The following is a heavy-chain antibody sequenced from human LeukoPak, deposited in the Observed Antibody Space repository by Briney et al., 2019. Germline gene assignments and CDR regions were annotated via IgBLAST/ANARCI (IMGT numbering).Heavy chain of an antibody. CDR2: IYYSGST. CDR1: GGSISSTSYY. CDR3: VRHDVVRTLRKMIRGLFDY. D-gene: IGHD3-10*01. J-gene: IGHJ4*02. V-gene: IGHV4-39*01. Sequence: SETLSLTCVVSGGSISSTSYYWGWLRQPPGKGLEWIGSIYYSGSTYYSPSLKSRVTISVDTSKNQFSLKLSSVTAADTAVYYCVRHDVVRTLRKMIRGLFDYWGQGTLVTVSS.